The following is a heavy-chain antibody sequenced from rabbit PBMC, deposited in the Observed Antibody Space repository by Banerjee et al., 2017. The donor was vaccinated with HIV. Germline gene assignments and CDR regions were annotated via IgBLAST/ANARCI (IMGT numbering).Heavy chain of an antibody. CDR1: GFSFTNKYV. J-gene: IGHJ4*01. V-gene: IGHV1S45*01. Sequence: QEQLEESGGDLVKPEGSLTLTCTASGFSFTNKYVMCWIRQAPGKGLEWIACINTGDGNTYYASWAKGRFTISKTSSTTVTLQMTSLTAADTATYFCASGYSDVYFNLWGPGTLVTAS. D-gene: IGHD1-1*01. CDR3: ASGYSDVYFNL. CDR2: INTGDGNT.